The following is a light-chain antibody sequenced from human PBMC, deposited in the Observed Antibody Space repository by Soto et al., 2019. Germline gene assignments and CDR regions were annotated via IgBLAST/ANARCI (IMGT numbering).Light chain of an antibody. CDR1: STDVGGYNY. V-gene: IGLV2-14*01. CDR2: EVS. Sequence: QSALTQPASVSGSPGQSITISCTGTSTDVGGYNYVSWYQQHPGKAPKLIIFEVSNRFSGSKSGNTASLTISGLQAEDEADYFCSSFTSSSTNVFGTGTKVTLL. J-gene: IGLJ1*01. CDR3: SSFTSSSTNV.